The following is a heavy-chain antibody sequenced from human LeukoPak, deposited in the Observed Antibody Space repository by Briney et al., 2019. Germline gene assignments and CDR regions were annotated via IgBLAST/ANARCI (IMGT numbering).Heavy chain of an antibody. CDR3: ARGRYYYGSGTDAFDI. D-gene: IGHD3-10*01. CDR1: GGSISSSSYY. V-gene: IGHV4-39*07. J-gene: IGHJ3*02. Sequence: SSETLSLTCTVSGGSISSSSYYWGWIRQPPGKGLEWIGSIYYSGSTYYNPSLKSRATISVDTSKNQFSLKLSSVTAADTAVYYCARGRYYYGSGTDAFDIWGQGTMVTVSS. CDR2: IYYSGST.